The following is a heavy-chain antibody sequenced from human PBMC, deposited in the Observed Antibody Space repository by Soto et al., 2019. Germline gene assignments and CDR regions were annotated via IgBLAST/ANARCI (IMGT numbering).Heavy chain of an antibody. CDR1: GYTFTSYD. CDR3: ARGPDSSSSSDYYYYYYMDV. Sequence: ASVKVSCKASGYTFTSYDINWVRQATGQGLEWMGWMNPNSGNTGYAQKFQGRVTMTRNTSISTAYMELSSLRSEDTAVYYCARGPDSSSSSDYYYYYYMDVWGKGTTVTVSS. J-gene: IGHJ6*03. CDR2: MNPNSGNT. D-gene: IGHD6-6*01. V-gene: IGHV1-8*01.